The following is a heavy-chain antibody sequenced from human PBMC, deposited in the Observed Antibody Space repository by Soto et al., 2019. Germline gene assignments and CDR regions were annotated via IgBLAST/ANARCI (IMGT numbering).Heavy chain of an antibody. CDR3: AKDRERIMITFGGVIGLDY. CDR1: GFTFSSYA. D-gene: IGHD3-16*02. J-gene: IGHJ4*02. V-gene: IGHV3-23*01. Sequence: GGSLRLSCAASGFTFSSYAMSWVRQAPGKGLEWVSAISGSGGSTYYADSVKGRFTISRDNSKNTLYLQMNSLRAEDTAVYYCAKDRERIMITFGGVIGLDYWGQGTLVTVSS. CDR2: ISGSGGST.